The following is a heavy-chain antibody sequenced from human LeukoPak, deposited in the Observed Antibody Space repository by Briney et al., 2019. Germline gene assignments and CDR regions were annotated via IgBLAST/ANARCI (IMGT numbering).Heavy chain of an antibody. CDR1: GWSFNDHY. V-gene: IGHV4-34*01. CDR2: INARGDT. D-gene: IGHD2-2*01. Sequence: SETLSLTCAVYGWSFNDHYWNWIRQPPGKGLEWIGEINARGDTNFNPSLKSRVTISVDTSKNQFSLTLRSMIAADTAVYYCARGQVPVARGYNWFDPWGQGTLVTVSS. CDR3: ARGQVPVARGYNWFDP. J-gene: IGHJ5*02.